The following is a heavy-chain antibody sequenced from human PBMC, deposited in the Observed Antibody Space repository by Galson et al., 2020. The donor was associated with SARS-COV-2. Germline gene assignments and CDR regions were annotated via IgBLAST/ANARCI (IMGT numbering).Heavy chain of an antibody. J-gene: IGHJ4*02. Sequence: GESLKISCAASVFTFSDYYMSWTRQASGKGLVWVLYISSSGSTIYYADSVKGRFTISRDNAKNSLYLQMNSLRAEDTAVYYCARVAPSILYSYGWYYFDYWGQGTLVTVSS. D-gene: IGHD5-18*01. V-gene: IGHV3-11*04. CDR1: VFTFSDYY. CDR3: ARVAPSILYSYGWYYFDY. CDR2: ISSSGSTI.